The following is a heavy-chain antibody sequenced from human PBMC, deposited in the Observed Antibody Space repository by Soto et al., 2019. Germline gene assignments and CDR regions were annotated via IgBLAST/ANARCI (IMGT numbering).Heavy chain of an antibody. CDR2: IYTSGST. V-gene: IGHV4-4*07. CDR1: GGSISSYY. D-gene: IGHD3-10*01. CDR3: ARAGYYYGSGSYYYYYGMDV. Sequence: SETLSLTCTVSGGSISSYYWSWIRQPAGKGLEWIGRIYTSGSTNYNPSLKSRVTMSVDTSKNQFSLKLSSVTAADTAVYYRARAGYYYGSGSYYYYYGMDVWGQWTTVTVSS. J-gene: IGHJ6*02.